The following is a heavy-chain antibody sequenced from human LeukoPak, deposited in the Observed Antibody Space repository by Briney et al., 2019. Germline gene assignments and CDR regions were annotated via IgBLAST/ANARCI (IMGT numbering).Heavy chain of an antibody. J-gene: IGHJ6*02. D-gene: IGHD2-2*01. V-gene: IGHV1-18*01. CDR1: GYTFTSYG. CDR3: ARDVPKGWDYHSYYGMDV. Sequence: ASVKVSCKASGYTFTSYGISWVRQAPGQGLECMGWISTYNGDTNHAQNLQGRVTMTTDTSTNTGHMELRSLRGDDTAVYYCARDVPKGWDYHSYYGMDVWGQGTTVTVSS. CDR2: ISTYNGDT.